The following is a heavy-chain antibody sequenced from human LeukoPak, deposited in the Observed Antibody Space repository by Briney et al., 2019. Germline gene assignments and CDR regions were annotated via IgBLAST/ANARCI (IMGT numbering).Heavy chain of an antibody. V-gene: IGHV3-30-3*01. CDR1: GLTFSSYA. CDR3: ASSTVRPSIAARRVDY. J-gene: IGHJ4*02. CDR2: ISYDGSNK. Sequence: GRSLRLSCAASGLTFSSYAMHWVRQAPGKGLEWVAVISYDGSNKYYADSVKGRFTISRDNSKNTLYLQMNSLRAEDTAVYYCASSTVRPSIAARRVDYWGQGTLVTVSS. D-gene: IGHD6-6*01.